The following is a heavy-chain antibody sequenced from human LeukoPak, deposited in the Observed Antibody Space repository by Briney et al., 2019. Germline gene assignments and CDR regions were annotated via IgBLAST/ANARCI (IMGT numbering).Heavy chain of an antibody. Sequence: SVKVSCKASGGTFSSYAISWVRQAPGQGLEWMGGIIPISGTANYAQKFQGRVTITADESTSTAYMELSSLRSEDTAVYYCARDSKDALVAAARAFDIWGQGTMVTVSS. CDR3: ARDSKDALVAAARAFDI. CDR2: IIPISGTA. V-gene: IGHV1-69*01. D-gene: IGHD5-12*01. J-gene: IGHJ3*02. CDR1: GGTFSSYA.